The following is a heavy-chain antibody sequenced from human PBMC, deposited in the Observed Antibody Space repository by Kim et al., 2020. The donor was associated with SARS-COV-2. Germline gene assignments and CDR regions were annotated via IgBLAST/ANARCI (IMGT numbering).Heavy chain of an antibody. Sequence: YAQKFQGRVTITSDESTSTGYMELSSLRSEDTAVYYWARDREERGNFDYWGQGTLVTVSS. V-gene: IGHV1-69*01. D-gene: IGHD1-1*01. J-gene: IGHJ4*02. CDR3: ARDREERGNFDY.